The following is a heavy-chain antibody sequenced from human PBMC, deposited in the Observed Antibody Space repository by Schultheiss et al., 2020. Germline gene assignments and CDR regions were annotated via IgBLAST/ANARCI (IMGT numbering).Heavy chain of an antibody. CDR3: AKGGPSHLYHFDY. J-gene: IGHJ4*02. CDR1: GGSISSGDYY. V-gene: IGHV4-30-4*01. D-gene: IGHD2-2*02. Sequence: SETLSLTCTVSGGSISSGDYYWSWIRQPPGKGLEWIGYIYYSGSTYYNPSLKSRVTISVDTSKNQFSLKLSSVTAADTAVYYCAKGGPSHLYHFDYWGQGTLVTVSS. CDR2: IYYSGST.